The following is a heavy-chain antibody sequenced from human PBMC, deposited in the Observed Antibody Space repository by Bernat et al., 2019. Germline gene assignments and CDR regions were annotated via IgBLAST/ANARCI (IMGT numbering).Heavy chain of an antibody. CDR1: GFSLSTSGVG. CDR3: AHKMTTVTYGRDYFDY. J-gene: IGHJ4*02. CDR2: IYWDDDK. D-gene: IGHD4-17*01. Sequence: QITLKESGPTLVKPTQTLTLTCTFSGFSLSTSGVGVGWIRQPPGKALEWLALIYWDDDKRYSPSLKSRLTITKDTSKNQVVLTMTNMDPVDTATYYCAHKMTTVTYGRDYFDYWGQGTLVTVSS. V-gene: IGHV2-5*02.